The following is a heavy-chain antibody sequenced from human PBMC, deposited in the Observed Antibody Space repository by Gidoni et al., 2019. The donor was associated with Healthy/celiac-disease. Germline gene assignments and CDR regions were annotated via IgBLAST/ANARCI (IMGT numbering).Heavy chain of an antibody. CDR1: GFTFSSYH. CDR3: ARDSIYCTNGVCYTVDY. V-gene: IGHV3-21*01. D-gene: IGHD2-8*01. Sequence: EVQLVESGGGLVKPGGSLRLSCAASGFTFSSYHMNWVRQAPGKGLEWVSSISSSSSYIYYADSVKGRFTISRDNAKNSLYLQMNSLRAEDTAVYYCARDSIYCTNGVCYTVDYWGQGTLVTVSS. J-gene: IGHJ4*02. CDR2: ISSSSSYI.